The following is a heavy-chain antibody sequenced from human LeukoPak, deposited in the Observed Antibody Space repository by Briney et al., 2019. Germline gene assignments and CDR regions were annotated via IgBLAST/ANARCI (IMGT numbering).Heavy chain of an antibody. D-gene: IGHD6-13*01. CDR1: GFTFSSYA. CDR2: ISSRSATI. J-gene: IGHJ6*03. V-gene: IGHV3-48*01. Sequence: PGGSLRLSCAASGFTFSSYAMSWVRQAPGKGLEWVSYISSRSATIYYADSVKGRFTISRDNAKNSLYLQMNSLRAEDTAVYYCARDPYSGSYVDYYYYYYMDVWGKGTTVTISS. CDR3: ARDPYSGSYVDYYYYYYMDV.